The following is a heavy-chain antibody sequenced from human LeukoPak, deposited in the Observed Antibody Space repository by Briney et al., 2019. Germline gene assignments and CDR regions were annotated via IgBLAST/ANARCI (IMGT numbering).Heavy chain of an antibody. Sequence: PARSLTLACAPSALTSSIYWTHWDRHAPGKGLVWVSRIKSDDSSTDYADSVKGRFTISRDNAKNALYLQMNSLRAEDTAVYYCTTIRPDYWGQGTLVTVSS. CDR2: IKSDDSST. D-gene: IGHD5-12*01. V-gene: IGHV3-74*01. CDR1: ALTSSIYW. J-gene: IGHJ4*02. CDR3: TTIRPDY.